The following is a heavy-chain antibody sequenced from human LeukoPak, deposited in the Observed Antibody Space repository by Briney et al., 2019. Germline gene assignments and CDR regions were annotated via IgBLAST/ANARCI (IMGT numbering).Heavy chain of an antibody. CDR2: MNPNSGNT. J-gene: IGHJ6*02. CDR1: GGTFGSYA. CDR3: ARGGITYYDFWSGYNYYYGMDV. Sequence: ASVKVSCKASGGTFGSYAISWVRQATGQGLEWMGWMNPNSGNTGYAQKFQGRVTMTRNTSISTAYMELSSLRSEDTAVYYCARGGITYYDFWSGYNYYYGMDVWGQGTTVTVSS. D-gene: IGHD3-3*01. V-gene: IGHV1-8*02.